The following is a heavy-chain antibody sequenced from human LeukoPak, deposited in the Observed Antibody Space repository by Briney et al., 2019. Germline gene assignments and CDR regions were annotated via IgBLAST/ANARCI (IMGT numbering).Heavy chain of an antibody. V-gene: IGHV3-23*01. D-gene: IGHD3-10*02. CDR3: AKRPGDVRGLIPYLEN. J-gene: IGHJ4*02. Sequence: PGGSLRLSCAASGFTFTSYAMSWVRQAPGKGLEWVSTISGSGDRTYYADSVKGRFTISRDNSENTLYLQMNSLRAEDTAVYYCAKRPGDVRGLIPYLENWGQGALVTVSS. CDR2: ISGSGDRT. CDR1: GFTFTSYA.